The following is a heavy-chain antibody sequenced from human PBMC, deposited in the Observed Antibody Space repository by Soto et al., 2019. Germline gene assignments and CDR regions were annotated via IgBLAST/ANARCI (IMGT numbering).Heavy chain of an antibody. V-gene: IGHV4-4*02. Sequence: SETLSRTFAVSGGSISSSNWCSWVRQPPGKVLEWIGEIYHSGSTNYNPSLKSRVTISVDTSNSRFSLNLRYVTAAGTAVYYCCGHVQGNHDYLGVYWATESWSHGTLVTDYS. CDR3: CGHVQGNHDYLGVYWATES. J-gene: IGHJ4*01. CDR1: GGSISSSNW. D-gene: IGHD3-10*02. CDR2: IYHSGST.